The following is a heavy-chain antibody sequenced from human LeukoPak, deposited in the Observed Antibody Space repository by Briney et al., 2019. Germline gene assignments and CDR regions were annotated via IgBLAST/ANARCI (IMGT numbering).Heavy chain of an antibody. CDR1: GGSFSGYY. Sequence: SETLSLTCAVYGGSFSGYYWSWIRQPPGKGLEWIGEINHSGSTNYNPSLKSRVTISVDTSKNQFSLKLSSVTAADTAVYYCARAKYSSSWNVLGFDYWGQGTLVTVSS. V-gene: IGHV4-34*01. CDR2: INHSGST. D-gene: IGHD6-13*01. CDR3: ARAKYSSSWNVLGFDY. J-gene: IGHJ4*02.